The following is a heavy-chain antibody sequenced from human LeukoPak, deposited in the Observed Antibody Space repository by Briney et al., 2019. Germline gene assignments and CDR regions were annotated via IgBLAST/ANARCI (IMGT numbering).Heavy chain of an antibody. Sequence: GGSLRLSCAASGLTFSSYGMHWVRQAPGKGLEWVAVIWYDGSIKYYGDSVRGRFTISRDNPKNTLYLQMNSLRAEDTAVYYCARDRCTNGVCYYDKWGQGTLVTVSS. D-gene: IGHD2-8*01. V-gene: IGHV3-33*01. CDR1: GLTFSSYG. CDR3: ARDRCTNGVCYYDK. CDR2: IWYDGSIK. J-gene: IGHJ4*02.